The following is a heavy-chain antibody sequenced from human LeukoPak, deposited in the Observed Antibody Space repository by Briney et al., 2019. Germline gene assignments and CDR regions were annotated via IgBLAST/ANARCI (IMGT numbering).Heavy chain of an antibody. D-gene: IGHD4-23*01. CDR1: GGTFSSYA. CDR2: IIPILGIA. J-gene: IGHJ4*02. CDR3: ARDSRATVVTGEDY. V-gene: IGHV1-69*04. Sequence: ASVKVSCKASGGTFSSYAISWVRQAPGQGLEWMGRIIPILGIANYAQKFQGRVTITADKSTSTAYMELSSLRSEDTAVYYCARDSRATVVTGEDYWGQGTLVTVSS.